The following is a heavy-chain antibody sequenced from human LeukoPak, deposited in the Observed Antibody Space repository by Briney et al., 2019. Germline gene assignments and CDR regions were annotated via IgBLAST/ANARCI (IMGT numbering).Heavy chain of an antibody. V-gene: IGHV4-59*01. D-gene: IGHD3-10*01. Sequence: SETLSLTCTVSGASISSYFWTWIRQSPGKGLDWIGYISNIGSTNYNPSLKSRVTISRDTSKNQFYLKLSSVTAADTAVYYCTRDKSRTYGSADAFDIWGQGTMVTVSS. CDR2: ISNIGST. CDR1: GASISSYF. CDR3: TRDKSRTYGSADAFDI. J-gene: IGHJ3*02.